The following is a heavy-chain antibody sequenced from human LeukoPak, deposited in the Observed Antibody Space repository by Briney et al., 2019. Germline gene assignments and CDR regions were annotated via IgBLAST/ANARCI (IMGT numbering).Heavy chain of an antibody. CDR3: ARSSILEWLSYYYYYMDV. V-gene: IGHV3-21*01. CDR1: GFTFSSYS. Sequence: GGSLRLSCAASGFTFSSYSMNWVRQAPGMGLEWVSSISSSSSYIYYADSVKGRFTISRDNAKNSLYLQMNGLRAEDTAVYYCARSSILEWLSYYYYYMDVWGKGTTVTVSS. CDR2: ISSSSSYI. D-gene: IGHD3-3*01. J-gene: IGHJ6*03.